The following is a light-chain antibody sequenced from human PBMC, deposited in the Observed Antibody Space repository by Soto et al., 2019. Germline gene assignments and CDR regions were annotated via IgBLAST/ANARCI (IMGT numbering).Light chain of an antibody. Sequence: QSALTQPASVSASPGQSITIPCTGTSSGVGSYNLVSWFQQHPGKVPKLLIYEGTKRPSGLSDRFSGSKSGTTASLTISGLQAEDEANYYCYSYAGENLYVFGTGTKVTV. V-gene: IGLV2-23*01. J-gene: IGLJ1*01. CDR3: YSYAGENLYV. CDR2: EGT. CDR1: SSGVGSYNL.